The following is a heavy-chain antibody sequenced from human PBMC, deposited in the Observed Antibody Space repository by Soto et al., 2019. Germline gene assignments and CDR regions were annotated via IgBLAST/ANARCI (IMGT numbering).Heavy chain of an antibody. V-gene: IGHV4-31*03. J-gene: IGHJ4*02. CDR2: GSHSGST. D-gene: IGHD5-18*01. CDR1: GGSISSAAYY. Sequence: QVRLQESGPGLVKPSQTLSLTCTVSGGSISSAAYYWSWIRQHPGKGLEWIGYGSHSGSTYYNPSLKSRVIISVDTSKTQFSLSVTSVTAADTAVYYCAREYTYGSNFFDCWGQGALVTVSS. CDR3: AREYTYGSNFFDC.